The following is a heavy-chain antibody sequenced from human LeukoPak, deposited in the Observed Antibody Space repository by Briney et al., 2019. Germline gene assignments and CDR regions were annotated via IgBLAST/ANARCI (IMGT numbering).Heavy chain of an antibody. V-gene: IGHV7-4-1*02. J-gene: IGHJ4*02. CDR1: GYTFTSYA. CDR3: ARVLQNYYGSGNYYNVAFDY. CDR2: INTNTGNP. D-gene: IGHD3-10*01. Sequence: ASVKVSCKASGYTFTSYAMNWVRQAPGQGLEWMGWINTNTGNPTYAQGFTGRFVFSLDTSVSTAYLQISSLKAEDTAVYYCARVLQNYYGSGNYYNVAFDYWGQGTLVTVSS.